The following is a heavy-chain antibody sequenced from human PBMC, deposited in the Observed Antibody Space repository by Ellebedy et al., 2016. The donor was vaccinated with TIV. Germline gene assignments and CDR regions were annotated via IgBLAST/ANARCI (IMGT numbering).Heavy chain of an antibody. D-gene: IGHD1-26*01. V-gene: IGHV4-59*01. CDR1: GGSISGYY. CDR2: IYYSGST. J-gene: IGHJ6*02. CDR3: ARAGIVGAGGSYGMDV. Sequence: MPSETLSLTCTVSGGSISGYYWSWIRQPPGKGLEWIGYIYYSGSTIYNPSLTSRVSISVDTSKNQFSLKLSSVTAADTAIYYCARAGIVGAGGSYGMDVWGQGTTVTVSS.